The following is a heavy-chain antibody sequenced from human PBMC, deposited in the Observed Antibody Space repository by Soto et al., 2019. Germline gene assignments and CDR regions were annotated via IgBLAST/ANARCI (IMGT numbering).Heavy chain of an antibody. Sequence: ASVKVSCKASGYTFTSYGISWVRQAPGQGLEWMGWISAYNGNTNYAQKLQGRVTMTTDTSTSTAYMELRSLRSDDTAVYYCARDIWAFEDTAMVALSWGQGTLVTVS. D-gene: IGHD5-18*01. CDR1: GYTFTSYG. V-gene: IGHV1-18*01. CDR2: ISAYNGNT. J-gene: IGHJ5*02. CDR3: ARDIWAFEDTAMVALS.